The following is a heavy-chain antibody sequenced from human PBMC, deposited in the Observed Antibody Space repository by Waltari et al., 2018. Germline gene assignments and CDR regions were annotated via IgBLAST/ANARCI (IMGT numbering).Heavy chain of an antibody. Sequence: GWVRQMPGKGLEWMGIIYPGDSDTRYSPSFQGQVSISVDKSINTAYLQWSSLKASDTAMYYCARHGVQTIHSWFDPWGQGTLVTVSS. V-gene: IGHV5-51*01. D-gene: IGHD3-3*01. J-gene: IGHJ5*02. CDR3: ARHGVQTIHSWFDP. CDR2: IYPGDSDT.